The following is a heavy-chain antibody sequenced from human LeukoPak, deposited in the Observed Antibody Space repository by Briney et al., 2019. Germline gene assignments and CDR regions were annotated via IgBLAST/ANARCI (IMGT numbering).Heavy chain of an antibody. CDR3: AGGMPMDV. CDR2: MNPNSGKT. D-gene: IGHD2-2*01. CDR1: GYTFINYE. J-gene: IGHJ6*04. V-gene: IGHV1-8*03. Sequence: ASVKVSCKASGYTFINYEINWVRQATGQGLEWMGWMNPNSGKTGYAQEFQGRVTITRNTSISTAYMEVSSLGYEDTAVYYCAGGMPMDVWGKGTKVTVSS.